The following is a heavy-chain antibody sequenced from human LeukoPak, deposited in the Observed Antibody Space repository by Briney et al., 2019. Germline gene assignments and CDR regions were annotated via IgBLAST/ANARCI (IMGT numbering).Heavy chain of an antibody. V-gene: IGHV4-30-2*01. CDR1: GGSPNSGSYS. J-gene: IGHJ4*02. CDR2: THHTGSS. Sequence: SQTLSLTCAVSGGSPNSGSYSWSWIRQPPGKGLEWIGFTHHTGSSSHNPSLKSRVTISLGAYNNQFSLRLSSVTAADTAVYYCASLYYGDYISYFDYWGQGIMVSVSS. CDR3: ASLYYGDYISYFDY. D-gene: IGHD4-17*01.